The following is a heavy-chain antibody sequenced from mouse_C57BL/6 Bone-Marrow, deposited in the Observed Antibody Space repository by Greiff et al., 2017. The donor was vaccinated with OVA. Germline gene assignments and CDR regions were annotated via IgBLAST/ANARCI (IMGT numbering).Heavy chain of an antibody. V-gene: IGHV1-81*01. CDR1: GYTFTSYG. CDR3: ARRGNYRDYYAMDY. CDR2: IYPRSGNT. Sequence: VHLVESGAELARPGASVKLSCKASGYTFTSYGISWVKQRTGQGLEWIGEIYPRSGNTYYNEKFKGKATLTADKSSSTAYMELRSLTSEDSAVYFGARRGNYRDYYAMDYWGQGTSVTVSS. D-gene: IGHD2-1*01. J-gene: IGHJ4*01.